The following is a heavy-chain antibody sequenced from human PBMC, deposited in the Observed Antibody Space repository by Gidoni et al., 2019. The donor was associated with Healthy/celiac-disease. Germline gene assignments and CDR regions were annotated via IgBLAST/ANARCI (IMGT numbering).Heavy chain of an antibody. D-gene: IGHD4-17*01. CDR3: ARIATVVTDY. J-gene: IGHJ4*02. CDR2: IYYRGST. V-gene: IGHV4-39*01. CDR1: SGSISSSSYY. Sequence: LQLQESGPGLVKPSETLPLTCTVSSGSISSSSYYWGWISQPPGKGLEWIGSIYYRGSTYYNPALKSRVTISVDTSKNQFSLKLSSVTAADTAVYYCARIATVVTDYWGQGTLVTVSS.